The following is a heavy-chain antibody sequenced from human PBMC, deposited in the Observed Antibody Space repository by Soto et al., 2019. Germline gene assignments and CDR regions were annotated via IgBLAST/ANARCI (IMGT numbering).Heavy chain of an antibody. Sequence: QVQLVQSGAEVKKPGASVKVSCKASGYTFTAYFLHWVRQAPGQGLEWMGWINPNSGATNYAQKFQGRVTMTRDTSISTAYMDLSSLRADDTAVYSCARGLGPGYSSSYSFGPWGQGTLVTVSS. V-gene: IGHV1-2*02. D-gene: IGHD6-13*01. CDR2: INPNSGAT. CDR1: GYTFTAYF. J-gene: IGHJ5*02. CDR3: ARGLGPGYSSSYSFGP.